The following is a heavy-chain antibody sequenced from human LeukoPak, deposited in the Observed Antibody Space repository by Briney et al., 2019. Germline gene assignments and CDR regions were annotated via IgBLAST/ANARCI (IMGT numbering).Heavy chain of an antibody. D-gene: IGHD3-16*02. J-gene: IGHJ4*02. V-gene: IGHV4-31*03. CDR3: ARVPRLKLSPASPYFDY. CDR1: GGSISSGGYY. Sequence: SQTLSLTCNVSGGSISSGGYYWSWIRQHPGKGLEWIGYIYYSGSTYYNPSLKSRVTISVDTSKNQFFLKLSSVTAADTAVYYCARVPRLKLSPASPYFDYWGQGTLVTVSS. CDR2: IYYSGST.